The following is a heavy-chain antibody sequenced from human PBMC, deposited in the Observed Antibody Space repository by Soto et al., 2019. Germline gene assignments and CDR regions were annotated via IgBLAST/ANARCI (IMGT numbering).Heavy chain of an antibody. J-gene: IGHJ5*02. CDR3: AGASGYWSSTSCYIGVWFDP. CDR2: INPSGGST. V-gene: IGHV1-46*01. CDR1: GYTFPRYY. D-gene: IGHD2-2*02. Sequence: ASVNVSCKASGYTFPRYYMHWVRQAPGQRLEWMGIINPSGGSTSYAQKFQGRVTMTRDTSTSTVYMELSSLRSEDTAVYYCAGASGYWSSTSCYIGVWFDPWGQGTLVTVSS.